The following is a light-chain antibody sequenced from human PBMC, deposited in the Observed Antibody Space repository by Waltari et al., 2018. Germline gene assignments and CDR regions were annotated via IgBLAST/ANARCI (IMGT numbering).Light chain of an antibody. CDR1: QSLLHSNGYNY. Sequence: DLVMTQSPLSLPVTPGEPASISCRSSQSLLHSNGYNYLDWYLQKPGQSPQPLIYLGSNRASGVPDRFSGSGSGTDFTLKISRVEAEDVGVYYCMQSLQALWTFGQGTKVEIK. CDR2: LGS. CDR3: MQSLQALWT. J-gene: IGKJ1*01. V-gene: IGKV2-28*01.